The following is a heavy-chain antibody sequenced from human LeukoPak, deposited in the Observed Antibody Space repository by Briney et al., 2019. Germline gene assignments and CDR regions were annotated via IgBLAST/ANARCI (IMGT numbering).Heavy chain of an antibody. V-gene: IGHV4-39*07. CDR1: GGSISSSSYY. CDR2: ISYSGST. D-gene: IGHD6-13*01. Sequence: SETLSLTCSVSGGSISSSSYYWGWIRQPPGKGLEWIGSISYSGSTYYNPSLKSRVTISVDTSKNQFSLKLSSVTAADTAVYYCAGDDGVIAAAGTGGMFDPWGQGTLVTVSS. J-gene: IGHJ5*02. CDR3: AGDDGVIAAAGTGGMFDP.